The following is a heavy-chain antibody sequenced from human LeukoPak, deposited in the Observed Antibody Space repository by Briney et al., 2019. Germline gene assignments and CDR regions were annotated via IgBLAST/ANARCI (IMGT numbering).Heavy chain of an antibody. CDR3: ARGTPSGWLGAVY. V-gene: IGHV1-8*01. D-gene: IGHD6-19*01. CDR2: MNPNSGDT. J-gene: IGHJ4*02. CDR1: EYTFASYD. Sequence: ASVKVSCKASEYTFASYDINWVRQATGQGLEWMGWMNPNSGDTGYAQKFQGRVTMTRNTSIDTAYMELRSLRSEDTAVYYCARGTPSGWLGAVYWGQGTLVTVSS.